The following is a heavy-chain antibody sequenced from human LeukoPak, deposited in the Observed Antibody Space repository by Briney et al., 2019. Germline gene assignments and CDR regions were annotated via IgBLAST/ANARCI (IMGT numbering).Heavy chain of an antibody. D-gene: IGHD1-14*01. CDR3: ARADPRKEGYMDV. V-gene: IGHV1-8*01. CDR2: MRPNSGNT. Sequence: GAPVKVSCKASGYTFTSYDITWVRQATGQGLEWMGWMRPNSGNTDYAQKFQGRVTMTRNTSISTAYMELSSLRSEDTAVYYCARADPRKEGYMDVWGRGTTVTVSS. J-gene: IGHJ6*03. CDR1: GYTFTSYD.